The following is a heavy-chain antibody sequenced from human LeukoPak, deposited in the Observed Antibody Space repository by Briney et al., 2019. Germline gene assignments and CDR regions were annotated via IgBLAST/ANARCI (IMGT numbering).Heavy chain of an antibody. V-gene: IGHV3-23*01. J-gene: IGHJ4*02. CDR1: GCTFSSYA. D-gene: IGHD3-16*01. CDR2: FETAGTT. Sequence: GGSLRLSCAASGCTFSSYARSWVRQAPGRGLEWVSAFETAGTTYYADSVKGRFAISRDDSKNTLYLQMNSLRAEDTATYYCAKAPKWGSHKGYFDYWGQGTLVTVSS. CDR3: AKAPKWGSHKGYFDY.